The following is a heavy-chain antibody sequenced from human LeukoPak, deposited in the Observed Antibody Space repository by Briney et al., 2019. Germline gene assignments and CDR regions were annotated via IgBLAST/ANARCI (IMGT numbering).Heavy chain of an antibody. J-gene: IGHJ6*02. V-gene: IGHV4-59*10. CDR1: GGSISSYY. CDR2: IYTSGST. CDR3: ARCPLVEGPYYYYGMDV. Sequence: SETLSLTCAVYGGSISSYYWSWIRRPAGKGLEWIGRIYTSGSTNYNPSLKSRVTMSVDTSKNQFSLKLSSVTAADTAVYYCARCPLVEGPYYYYGMDVWGQGTTVTVSS. D-gene: IGHD2-8*02.